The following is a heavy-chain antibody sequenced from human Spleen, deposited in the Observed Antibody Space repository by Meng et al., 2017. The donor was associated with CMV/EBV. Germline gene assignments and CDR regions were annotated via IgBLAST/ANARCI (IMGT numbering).Heavy chain of an antibody. Sequence: LSLTCAVYGGSFSGYYMSWIRQAPGKGLEWVSYISSTSSTIYYADSVKGRFTISRDNAKNSLYLQMNSLRAEDTAVYYCARDWAMVLTPGCIGFDPWGQGTLVTVSS. CDR3: ARDWAMVLTPGCIGFDP. CDR1: GGSFSGYY. V-gene: IGHV3-11*04. CDR2: ISSTSSTI. D-gene: IGHD4/OR15-4a*01. J-gene: IGHJ5*02.